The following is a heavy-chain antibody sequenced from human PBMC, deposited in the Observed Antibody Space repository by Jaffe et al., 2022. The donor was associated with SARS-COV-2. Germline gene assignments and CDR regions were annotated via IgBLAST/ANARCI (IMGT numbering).Heavy chain of an antibody. V-gene: IGHV3-74*01. D-gene: IGHD1-7*01. CDR3: ATGNSHAFDI. CDR1: GFTFSSYW. J-gene: IGHJ3*02. CDR2: INSDGSST. Sequence: EVQLVESGGGLVQPGGSLRLSCAASGFTFSSYWMHWVRQGPGKGLVWVSHINSDGSSTSYTDSVKGRFTISRDHAKNTLYLQMNSLRAEDTAVYYCATGNSHAFDIWGQGTMVTVSS.